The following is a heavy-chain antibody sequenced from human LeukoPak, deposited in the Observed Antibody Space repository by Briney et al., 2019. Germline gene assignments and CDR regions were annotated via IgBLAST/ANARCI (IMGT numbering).Heavy chain of an antibody. Sequence: PSDTLSLTCTVSGGSITGYYWSWIRQPPGKGLEWIGYTYYSGTTNYSPSLKSRVTISVDTSRNQFSLNLTSVTAADTAVYYCARQNMAAAGQALDYWGQGTLVTVSS. CDR2: TYYSGTT. J-gene: IGHJ4*02. D-gene: IGHD6-25*01. CDR3: ARQNMAAAGQALDY. CDR1: GGSITGYY. V-gene: IGHV4-59*08.